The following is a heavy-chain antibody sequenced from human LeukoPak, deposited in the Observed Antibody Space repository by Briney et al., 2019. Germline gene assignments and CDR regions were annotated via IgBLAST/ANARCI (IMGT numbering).Heavy chain of an antibody. D-gene: IGHD3-9*01. J-gene: IGHJ6*01. V-gene: IGHV4-30-4*01. CDR2: IYYSGST. CDR3: ARDHYDTTVYYYYGMEV. CDR1: GGSIRSGDYY. Sequence: SETLSLTCTVSGGSIRSGDYYWSWIRQRPGKGLEWVGYIYYSGSTYYNPSLKSRVTISVDTSKNQFSLKLSSVTAADTAVYYCARDHYDTTVYYYYGMEVWGQGATGTVSS.